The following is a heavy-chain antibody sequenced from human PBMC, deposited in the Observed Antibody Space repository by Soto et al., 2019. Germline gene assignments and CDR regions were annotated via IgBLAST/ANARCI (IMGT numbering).Heavy chain of an antibody. CDR3: AKGLPVVLTRCSDY. D-gene: IGHD2-8*01. CDR2: ISGTGGNT. J-gene: IGHJ4*02. V-gene: IGHV3-23*01. CDR1: GFSVCRCM. Sequence: PCGCPRLSCAACGFSVCRCMIMWARHAPSRGLEWVSGISGTGGNTYYADSVKGRFTISRDNSKNTLYLQMNTLRAEDTAVSYRAKGLPVVLTRCSDYRGRGALVTFSS.